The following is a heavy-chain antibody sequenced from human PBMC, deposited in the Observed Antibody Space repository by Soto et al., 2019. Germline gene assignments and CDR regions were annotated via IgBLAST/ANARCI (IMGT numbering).Heavy chain of an antibody. CDR1: GGSISSGGYY. J-gene: IGHJ3*02. V-gene: IGHV4-31*03. Sequence: PSETLSLTCTVSGGSISSGGYYWSWIRQHPGKGLEWIGYIYYSGSTYYNPSLKSRVTISVDTSKNQFSLKLSSVTAADTAVYYCARGPAGRVAFDIWGHGTMVTV. CDR3: ARGPAGRVAFDI. CDR2: IYYSGST. D-gene: IGHD2-2*01.